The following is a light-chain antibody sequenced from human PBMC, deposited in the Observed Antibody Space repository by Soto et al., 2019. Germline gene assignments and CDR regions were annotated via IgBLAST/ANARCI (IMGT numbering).Light chain of an antibody. CDR2: LNSDGSH. CDR1: SGHSSYA. J-gene: IGLJ1*01. Sequence: QAVLTQSPSASASLGASVKLTCTLSSGHSSYAIAWHQQQPEKGPRYLMKLNSDGSHSKGDGIPDRFSGSSSGAERYLTISSLQSEDEADYYRQTWGSGPFVFGTGTKPTVL. CDR3: QTWGSGPFV. V-gene: IGLV4-69*01.